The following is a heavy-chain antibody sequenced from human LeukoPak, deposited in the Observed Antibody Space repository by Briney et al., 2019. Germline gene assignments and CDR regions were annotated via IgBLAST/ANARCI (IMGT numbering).Heavy chain of an antibody. CDR1: GFTSSSYS. Sequence: PGGSLRLSCVASGFTSSSYSMNWVRQAPGKGLEWVAVISHDGSNTYFADPVKGRFAISSDTSKNTLYLQMNTLRAEDTAVYYCAKDQIGWAPGYSSGPLDYWGQGTLVTMSS. D-gene: IGHD6-19*01. CDR3: AKDQIGWAPGYSSGPLDY. V-gene: IGHV3-30*18. CDR2: ISHDGSNT. J-gene: IGHJ4*02.